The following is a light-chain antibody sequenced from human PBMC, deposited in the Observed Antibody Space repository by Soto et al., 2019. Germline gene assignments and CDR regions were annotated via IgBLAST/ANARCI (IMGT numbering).Light chain of an antibody. V-gene: IGKV3-20*01. CDR2: GAS. J-gene: IGKJ1*01. CDR3: QQYGSSPWT. Sequence: EIVLAQSPGILSLSPGDRATLSCRASQSLSDNSLAWYQQKPGQAPGLLIYGASNRAVTVPSRFSGSGSGTDFTLTISELEPEDFAVYFCQQYGSSPWTFGQGTKLEVK. CDR1: QSLSDNS.